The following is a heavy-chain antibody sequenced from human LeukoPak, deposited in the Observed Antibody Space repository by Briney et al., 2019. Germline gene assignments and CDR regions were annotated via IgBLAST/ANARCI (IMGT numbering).Heavy chain of an antibody. Sequence: GGSLRLSCVASGFTFRSYWMSWVRQAPGNGLEWVANIKQDGSEKYYVDSVKGRFTISRDNAKNSLYLQMNSLRAEDTAVYYCARDYEAGCTSTTCYDRFDYWGQGTLVTVSS. CDR1: GFTFRSYW. CDR2: IKQDGSEK. D-gene: IGHD2-2*01. V-gene: IGHV3-7*01. CDR3: ARDYEAGCTSTTCYDRFDY. J-gene: IGHJ4*02.